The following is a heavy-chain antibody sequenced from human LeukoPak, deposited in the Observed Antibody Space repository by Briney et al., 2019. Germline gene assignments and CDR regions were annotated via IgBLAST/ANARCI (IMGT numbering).Heavy chain of an antibody. J-gene: IGHJ5*02. Sequence: PGRSLRLSCAASGFTFDDYAMHWVRQAPGKGLEWVSGISWNSGSIGYADSVKGRFTISRDNAKNSLYLQMNSLRAEDTALYYCAKDISGSGSIWFDPWGQGTLVTVSS. CDR3: AKDISGSGSIWFDP. D-gene: IGHD6-19*01. CDR2: ISWNSGSI. CDR1: GFTFDDYA. V-gene: IGHV3-9*01.